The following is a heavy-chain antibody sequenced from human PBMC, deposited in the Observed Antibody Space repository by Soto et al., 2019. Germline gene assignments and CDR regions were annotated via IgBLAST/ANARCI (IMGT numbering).Heavy chain of an antibody. V-gene: IGHV3-48*03. Sequence: PGGSLRPSCIGSGFTFSSYEMNWVRQAPGKGLEWISYIGGRDGSKFYADSVQGRFTISRDNARNSLYLQMDSLTAADTAVYYCARIHNNYNDVHFDSWGQGTLVTVSS. CDR2: IGGRDGSK. D-gene: IGHD3-10*01. J-gene: IGHJ4*02. CDR3: ARIHNNYNDVHFDS. CDR1: GFTFSSYE.